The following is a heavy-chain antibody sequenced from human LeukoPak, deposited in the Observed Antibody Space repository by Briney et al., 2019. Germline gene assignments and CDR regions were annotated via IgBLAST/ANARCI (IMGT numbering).Heavy chain of an antibody. D-gene: IGHD6-13*01. CDR1: GFTFSRYS. CDR3: ARAPTSEQQLQFDY. Sequence: GGSLRLSCTASGFTFSRYSMNCTRQAPGKGLEWVSSISSSINYIYYADSVKGRFTISRDNAKNSLYLQMNSLRTEDTAVYYCARAPTSEQQLQFDYWGQGTLVTVSS. CDR2: ISSSINYI. J-gene: IGHJ4*02. V-gene: IGHV3-21*01.